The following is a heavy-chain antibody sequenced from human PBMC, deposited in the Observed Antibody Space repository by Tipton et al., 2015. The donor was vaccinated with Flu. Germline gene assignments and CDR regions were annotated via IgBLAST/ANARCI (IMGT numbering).Heavy chain of an antibody. D-gene: IGHD4-23*01. Sequence: TLSLTCTVSGASIISNTYYWAWIRQPPGKELEWIGTVSYTGQTYYNPPLKSRVTLSVATSKNQFSLTLTSVTAADTAIYYCARDQVGGKIDYWGQGTVVTVSS. CDR1: GASIISNTYY. J-gene: IGHJ4*02. CDR3: ARDQVGGKIDY. CDR2: VSYTGQT. V-gene: IGHV4-39*07.